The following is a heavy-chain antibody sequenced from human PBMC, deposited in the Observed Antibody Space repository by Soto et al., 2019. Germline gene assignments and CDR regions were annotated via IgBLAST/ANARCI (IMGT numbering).Heavy chain of an antibody. V-gene: IGHV4-61*01. J-gene: IGHJ5*02. D-gene: IGHD2-21*02. CDR2: IYYSGST. Sequence: QVQLQESGPGLVKPSETLSLTCTVSGDSVSSGSYYWSWIRQPPGKGLEWIGYIYYSGSTNYNPPLKSRVTISVDTSKNQFSLKLSSVTAADTAVYYCARGYGGGDGDWFDPWGQGTPVTVSS. CDR3: ARGYGGGDGDWFDP. CDR1: GDSVSSGSYY.